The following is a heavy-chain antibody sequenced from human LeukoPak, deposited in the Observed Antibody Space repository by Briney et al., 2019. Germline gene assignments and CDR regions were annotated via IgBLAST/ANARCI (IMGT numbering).Heavy chain of an antibody. J-gene: IGHJ4*02. CDR1: GGSISSYY. CDR3: ARLRGIAEFDY. D-gene: IGHD1-26*01. V-gene: IGHV4-59*01. CDR2: IYYSGST. Sequence: SETLSLTCTVSGGSISSYYWSWIRQPPGKGLEWIGYIYYSGSTNYNPSLKSRVTISVDTSKNQFSLKLSSVTAADTAVYYCARLRGIAEFDYWGQGTLVTVSS.